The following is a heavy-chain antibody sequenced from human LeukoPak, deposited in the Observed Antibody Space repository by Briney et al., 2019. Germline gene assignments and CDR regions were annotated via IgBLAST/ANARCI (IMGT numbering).Heavy chain of an antibody. D-gene: IGHD4-17*01. CDR1: GYTFTGYY. CDR3: ATSDGDYTAGYYYYMGV. J-gene: IGHJ6*03. V-gene: IGHV1-2*02. Sequence: ASVKVSCKASGYTFTGYYFHWVRQAPGQGLEWMGWINPNTAGTNYAQKFLGRVTLTWDSSIGTAYMELNRLTSDDTAVYYCATSDGDYTAGYYYYMGVWGKGTSVTVSS. CDR2: INPNTAGT.